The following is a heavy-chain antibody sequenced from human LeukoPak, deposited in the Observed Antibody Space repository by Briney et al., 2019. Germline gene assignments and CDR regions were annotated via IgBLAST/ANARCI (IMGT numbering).Heavy chain of an antibody. CDR2: LSGTGEIT. J-gene: IGHJ4*02. CDR3: ARALGAAAGRLTPSYYFDY. Sequence: GGSLRLSCAASGFTFSSYSMSWVRQAPGKGLEWVSTLSGTGEITYYADSVKGRFTISRDNSKNTLYLQMNSLRAEDTAVYYCARALGAAAGRLTPSYYFDYWGQGTLVTVSS. CDR1: GFTFSSYS. D-gene: IGHD6-13*01. V-gene: IGHV3-23*01.